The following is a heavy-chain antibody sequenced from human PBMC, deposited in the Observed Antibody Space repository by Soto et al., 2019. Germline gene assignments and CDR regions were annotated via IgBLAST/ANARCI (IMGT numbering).Heavy chain of an antibody. CDR3: AARPGYSYGYGADY. CDR1: GGSISSGGYY. J-gene: IGHJ4*02. D-gene: IGHD5-18*01. CDR2: IYYSGIT. V-gene: IGHV4-31*03. Sequence: QVQLQESGPGLVKPSQTLSLTCTVSGGSISSGGYYWSWIRQHPGKGLEWIGYIYYSGITNYNPPLKSRVTXXLXTXXNQFSLKLWSVAAADTAVYYCAARPGYSYGYGADYWGQGTLVTVSS.